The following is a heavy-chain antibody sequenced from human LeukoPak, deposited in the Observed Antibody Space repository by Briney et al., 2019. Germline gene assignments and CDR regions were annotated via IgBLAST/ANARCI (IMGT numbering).Heavy chain of an antibody. D-gene: IGHD1-26*01. Sequence: PGGSLRLSCAASGFTFSSYTMNWVRQAPGKGLEWVSSISSSSSYIYYADSVKGRFTISRDNAKNSLYLQMNSLRAEDTAVYYCARVLVGRLGFFDYWGQGTLVTVSS. CDR3: ARVLVGRLGFFDY. CDR1: GFTFSSYT. CDR2: ISSSSSYI. V-gene: IGHV3-21*01. J-gene: IGHJ4*02.